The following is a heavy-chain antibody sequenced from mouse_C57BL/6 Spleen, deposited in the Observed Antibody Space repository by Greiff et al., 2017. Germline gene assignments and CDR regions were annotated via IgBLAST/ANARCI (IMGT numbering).Heavy chain of an antibody. J-gene: IGHJ3*01. CDR3: ARGGSTGGSWFAY. Sequence: QVQLQQSGAELVKPGASVKISCKASGYAFSSYWMNWVKQRPGKGLEWIGQIYPGDGDTNYNGKFKGKATLTADKSSSTAYMQLSRLTSEDSAVYCGARGGSTGGSWFAYWGQGTLVTVSA. CDR1: GYAFSSYW. CDR2: IYPGDGDT. D-gene: IGHD5-1*01. V-gene: IGHV1-80*01.